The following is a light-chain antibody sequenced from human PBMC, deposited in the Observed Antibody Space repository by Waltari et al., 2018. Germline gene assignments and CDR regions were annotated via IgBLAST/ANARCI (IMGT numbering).Light chain of an antibody. Sequence: DIQMTQSPSSLSASAGDRVTITCRASQGISTYLNWYQQKPGKAPKRLIYAASSLESGVPSRFSCSGSGTDFTLTISSLQPEDFATYYCLQYNSNPPTFGGGTKVEIK. V-gene: IGKV1-17*01. CDR1: QGISTY. CDR2: AAS. CDR3: LQYNSNPPT. J-gene: IGKJ4*01.